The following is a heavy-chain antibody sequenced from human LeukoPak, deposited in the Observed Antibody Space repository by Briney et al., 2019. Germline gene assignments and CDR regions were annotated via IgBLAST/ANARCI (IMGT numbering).Heavy chain of an antibody. CDR3: ARDSPYCSSTSCYLDY. Sequence: PGGSLRLSCAASGFTFSSYSMNWVRQAPGKGLECVSSISSSSYIYYADSVKGRFTISRDNAKNSLYLQMNSLRAEDTAVYYCARDSPYCSSTSCYLDYWGQGTLVTVSS. CDR1: GFTFSSYS. J-gene: IGHJ4*02. D-gene: IGHD2-2*01. V-gene: IGHV3-21*01. CDR2: ISSSSYI.